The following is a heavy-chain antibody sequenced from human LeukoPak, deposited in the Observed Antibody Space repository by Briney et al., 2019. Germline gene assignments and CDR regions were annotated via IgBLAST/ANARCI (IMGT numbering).Heavy chain of an antibody. V-gene: IGHV4-34*01. J-gene: IGHJ3*02. Sequence: SETLSLTCAVYGGSFSGYYWSWIRQPPGKGLEWIGEINHSGSTNYNPSLKSRVTISVDTSKNQFSLKLSSVTAADTAVCYCAEGDPDAFDIWGQGTMVTVSS. CDR3: AEGDPDAFDI. CDR1: GGSFSGYY. D-gene: IGHD3-16*01. CDR2: INHSGST.